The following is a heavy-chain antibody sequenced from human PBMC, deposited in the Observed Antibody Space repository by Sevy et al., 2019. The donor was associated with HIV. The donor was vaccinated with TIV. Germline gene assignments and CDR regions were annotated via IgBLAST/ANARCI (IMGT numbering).Heavy chain of an antibody. V-gene: IGHV4-4*07. CDR1: GGSISSYY. CDR2: FYTSGST. D-gene: IGHD3-10*01. Sequence: SETLSLTCTVSGGSISSYYWSWIRQPAGKGLEWIGRFYTSGSTNYNPSLKSRVTMSVDTSKNQFSLKLSSVTAADTAVYYCAVLWFGERGRAFDIWGQGTMVTVSS. J-gene: IGHJ3*02. CDR3: AVLWFGERGRAFDI.